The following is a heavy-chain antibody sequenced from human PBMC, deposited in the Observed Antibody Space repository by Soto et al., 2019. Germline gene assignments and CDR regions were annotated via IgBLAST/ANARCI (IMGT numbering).Heavy chain of an antibody. CDR2: IWYDGSNK. J-gene: IGHJ3*02. D-gene: IGHD1-26*01. CDR3: ARGGFIGAFDI. Sequence: QVQLVESGGGVVQPGRSLRLSCAASGFTFSSYGMHWVRQAPGKGLEWVAVIWYDGSNKYYADSVKGRFTISRDNSKNTLYLQVNSLRAEDTAVYYCARGGFIGAFDIWGQGTMVTVSS. CDR1: GFTFSSYG. V-gene: IGHV3-33*01.